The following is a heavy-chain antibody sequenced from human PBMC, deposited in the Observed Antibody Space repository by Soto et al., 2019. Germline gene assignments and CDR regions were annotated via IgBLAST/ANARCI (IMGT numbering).Heavy chain of an antibody. J-gene: IGHJ4*02. V-gene: IGHV3-23*01. CDR3: ATGQSGTYS. D-gene: IGHD1-26*01. CDR1: GFTFSGYA. CDR2: ISGSTTIT. Sequence: EVQLLESGGGLVQPGGSLRLSCAASGFTFSGYAMNWVRQAPGKGLEWVSSISGSTTITNYADSVKGRFTISRDNSKNTRYLQRNSLRAEDTAVYYCATGQSGTYSWGQGTLVTVSS.